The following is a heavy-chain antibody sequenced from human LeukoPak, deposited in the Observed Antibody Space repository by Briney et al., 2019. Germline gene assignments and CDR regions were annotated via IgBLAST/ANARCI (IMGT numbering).Heavy chain of an antibody. J-gene: IGHJ3*02. CDR3: AKDTTIFGVVTPGAFDI. V-gene: IGHV3-21*01. CDR2: ISSSSSYI. Sequence: GGSLRLSCAASGFTFSSYSMNWVRQAPGKGLEWVSSISSSSSYIYYADSVKGRFTISRDNAKNSLYLQMNSLRAEDTAVYYCAKDTTIFGVVTPGAFDIWGQGTMVTVSS. D-gene: IGHD3-3*01. CDR1: GFTFSSYS.